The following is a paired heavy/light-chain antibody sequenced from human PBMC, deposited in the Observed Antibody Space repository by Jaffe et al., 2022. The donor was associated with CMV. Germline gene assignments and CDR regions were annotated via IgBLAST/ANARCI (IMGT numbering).Heavy chain of an antibody. V-gene: IGHV3-21*01. CDR1: GFTFNSYG. CDR3: ARDFLHSGYYYYFDY. J-gene: IGHJ4*02. D-gene: IGHD3-22*01. CDR2: ISSMSNHI. Sequence: EVLLVESGGGLVKPGGSLRLSCAASGFTFNSYGMNWVRQAPGKGLEWISSISSMSNHIYYADSVKGRFTLSRDNAKGSLYLQMNSLRAEDTAVYYCARDFLHSGYYYYFDYWGQGTPVTVSS.
Light chain of an antibody. CDR1: QSISNY. CDR3: QQTYSVPRT. V-gene: IGKV1-39*01. Sequence: DIQMTQSPSSLSASVGDRVTITCRASQSISNYLNWYQQKPGKAPNLLIYAASNLQSGVPSRFSGSGSGTDFTLTISSLQREDFATYYCQQTYSVPRTFGQGTNVEIK. J-gene: IGKJ1*01. CDR2: AAS.